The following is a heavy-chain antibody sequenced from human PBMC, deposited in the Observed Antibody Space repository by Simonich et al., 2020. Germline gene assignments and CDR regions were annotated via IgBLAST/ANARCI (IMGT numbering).Heavy chain of an antibody. CDR3: ARVPPTSGSYYYYYYYMDV. J-gene: IGHJ6*03. Sequence: QVQLVQSGAEVKKPGASVKVSCKATGYTFTGYYMHWVRQAPGQGVEWMGWINPNSVYTNYAQKFQGRVTRTRDTSISTAYMELSRLRSDDTAVYYCARVPPTSGSYYYYYYYMDVWGKGTTVTVSS. D-gene: IGHD1-26*01. CDR2: INPNSVYT. V-gene: IGHV1-2*02. CDR1: GYTFTGYY.